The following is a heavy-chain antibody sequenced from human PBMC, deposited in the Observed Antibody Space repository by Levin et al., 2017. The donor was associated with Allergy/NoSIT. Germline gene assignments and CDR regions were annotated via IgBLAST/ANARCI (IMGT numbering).Heavy chain of an antibody. J-gene: IGHJ4*02. Sequence: LSLTCAASGFTFSSYGMHWVRQAPGKGLEWVAVISYDGSNKYYADSVKGRFTISRDNSKNTLYLQMNSLRAEDTAVYYCAKGGERDSSSWYYFDYWGQGTLVTVSS. CDR1: GFTFSSYG. CDR2: ISYDGSNK. D-gene: IGHD6-13*01. CDR3: AKGGERDSSSWYYFDY. V-gene: IGHV3-30*18.